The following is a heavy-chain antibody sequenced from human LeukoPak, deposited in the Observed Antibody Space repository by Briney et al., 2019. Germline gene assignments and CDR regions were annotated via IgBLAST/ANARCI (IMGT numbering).Heavy chain of an antibody. D-gene: IGHD5-18*01. J-gene: IGHJ4*02. CDR1: GFTFSSYW. CDR2: INHNGNVN. Sequence: GGSLRLSCAASGFTFSSYWMNWARQAPGKGLEWVASINHNGNVNYYVDSVKGRFTISRDNAKNSLYLQMSNLRAEDTAVYFCARGPLDTAMPFDYWGQGTLVTVSS. V-gene: IGHV3-7*03. CDR3: ARGPLDTAMPFDY.